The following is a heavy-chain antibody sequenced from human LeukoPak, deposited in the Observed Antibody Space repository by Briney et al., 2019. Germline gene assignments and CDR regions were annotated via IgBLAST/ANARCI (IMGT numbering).Heavy chain of an antibody. V-gene: IGHV3-21*01. CDR2: ISSSSSYI. CDR1: GFTFTSYS. CDR3: ARVWSPPYTSSWPDYFDY. D-gene: IGHD6-13*01. Sequence: GGSLRLSCAASGFTFTSYSMNWVRQAPGKGLEWVSSISSSSSYIYYADSVKGRFTISRDNAKNSLFLQMNSLRAEDTAVYFCARVWSPPYTSSWPDYFDYWGPGTLVTVSS. J-gene: IGHJ4*02.